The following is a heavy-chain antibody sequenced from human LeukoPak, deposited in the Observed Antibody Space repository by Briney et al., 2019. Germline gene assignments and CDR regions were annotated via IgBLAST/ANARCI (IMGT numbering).Heavy chain of an antibody. CDR3: ASYSSSWPSY. CDR2: IYHSGST. CDR1: GYSISSGYY. D-gene: IGHD6-13*01. J-gene: IGHJ4*02. Sequence: PSETLSLTCAISGYSISSGYYWRWIRQPPGKGLEWIGSIYHSGSTYYNPSLKSRVTISVDTSKNQFSLKLSSVTAADTAVYYCASYSSSWPSYWGQGTLVTVSS. V-gene: IGHV4-38-2*01.